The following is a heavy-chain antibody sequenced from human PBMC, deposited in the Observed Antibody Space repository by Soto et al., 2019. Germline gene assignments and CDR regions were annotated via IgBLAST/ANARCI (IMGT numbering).Heavy chain of an antibody. V-gene: IGHV3-30*18. J-gene: IGHJ4*02. Sequence: QVQLVESGGGVVQPGRSLRLSCAGSGFSLGSFGMHWVRQAPGMGLEWVGVISFDGLRTDYADSVKGRFTISRDTSQNTMDLHMSSLSVKDTAVYYCAKGSRGGYSIVLRAIESWVQGTLVTVSS. CDR3: AKGSRGGYSIVLRAIES. CDR1: GFSLGSFG. CDR2: ISFDGLRT. D-gene: IGHD1-26*01.